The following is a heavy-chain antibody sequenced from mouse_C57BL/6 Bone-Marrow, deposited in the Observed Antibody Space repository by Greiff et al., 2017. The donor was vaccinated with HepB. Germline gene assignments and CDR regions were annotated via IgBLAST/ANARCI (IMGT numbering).Heavy chain of an antibody. CDR3: ARDLYGSSSMDY. CDR1: GFTFSDYY. Sequence: EVMLVESEGGLVQPGSSMKLSCTASGFTFSDYYMAWVRQVPEKGLEWVANINYDGSSTYYLDSLKSRFIISRDNAKNILYLQMSSLKSEDKATYYCARDLYGSSSMDYWGQGTSVTVSS. D-gene: IGHD1-1*01. J-gene: IGHJ4*01. CDR2: INYDGSST. V-gene: IGHV5-16*01.